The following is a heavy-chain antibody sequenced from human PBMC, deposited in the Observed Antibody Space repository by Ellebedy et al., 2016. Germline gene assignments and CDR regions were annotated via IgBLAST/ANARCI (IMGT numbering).Heavy chain of an antibody. V-gene: IGHV3-23*01. CDR3: AKDQNQWLELGRYFDL. CDR1: GLTFSSYA. J-gene: IGHJ2*01. D-gene: IGHD6-19*01. CDR2: ISGSGGST. Sequence: GGSLRLSCAASGLTFSSYAMSWVRQAPGKGLEWVSAISGSGGSTYYADSVKGRFTISRDNSKNTLCLQMNSLRAEDTAVYYCAKDQNQWLELGRYFDLWGRGTLVTVSS.